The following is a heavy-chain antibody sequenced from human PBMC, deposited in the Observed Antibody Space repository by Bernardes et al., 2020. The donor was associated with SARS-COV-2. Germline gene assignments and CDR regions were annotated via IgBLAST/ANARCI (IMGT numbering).Heavy chain of an antibody. J-gene: IGHJ4*02. CDR2: INRDGSST. V-gene: IGHV3-74*01. D-gene: IGHD6-19*01. CDR3: ARVGMSGWYEDH. Sequence: GGSLRLSCVVSGFTFTNYWMHWVRQLPGKRLVWVACINRDGSSTTYADSVKGRFTISRDDAKRTLYLEMNSLRVEDTAVYYCARVGMSGWYEDHWGQGTLVTVFS. CDR1: GFTFTNYW.